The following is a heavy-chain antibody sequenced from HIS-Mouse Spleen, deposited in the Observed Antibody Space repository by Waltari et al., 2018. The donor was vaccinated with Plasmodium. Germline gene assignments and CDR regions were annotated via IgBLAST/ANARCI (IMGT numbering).Heavy chain of an antibody. J-gene: IGHJ4*02. CDR2: IIHSGST. Sequence: QVQLQQWGAGLLKPSETLSLTCAVYGGSFSGYYWSWIRQPPGKGLEWLGEIIHSGSTSDNPFLKMRVTISVDASKNQFSLKLSSVTAADTAVYYCARLVVVASKDSYWGQGTLVTVSS. CDR3: ARLVVVASKDSY. CDR1: GGSFSGYY. D-gene: IGHD2-15*01. V-gene: IGHV4-34*12.